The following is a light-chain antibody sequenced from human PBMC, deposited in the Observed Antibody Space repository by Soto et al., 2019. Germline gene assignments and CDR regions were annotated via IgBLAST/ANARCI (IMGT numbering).Light chain of an antibody. J-gene: IGKJ1*01. Sequence: EIVLTQSPGTLSLSPGERATLSCRASQSVTNNYLAWYQQKPGQAPRRLIYAVSSRATGTPDRFSGSGSGTDFTLTITTLEPEDFAVYYCQQYGSSPPGTFGQGTKVEIK. CDR2: AVS. CDR3: QQYGSSPPGT. CDR1: QSVTNNY. V-gene: IGKV3-20*01.